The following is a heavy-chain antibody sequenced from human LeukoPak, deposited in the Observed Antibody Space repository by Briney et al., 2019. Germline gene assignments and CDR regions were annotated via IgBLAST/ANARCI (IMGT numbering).Heavy chain of an antibody. V-gene: IGHV4-34*01. D-gene: IGHD3-10*01. Sequence: SETLSLTCAVYGGSFSGYYWSWIRQPPGKGLEWIGEINHSGSTNYNPSLKSRVTISVDTSKNQFSLKLSSATAADTAVYYCARHAGELLTMVRGVTSYYFDYWGQGTLVTVSS. CDR1: GGSFSGYY. CDR2: INHSGST. CDR3: ARHAGELLTMVRGVTSYYFDY. J-gene: IGHJ4*02.